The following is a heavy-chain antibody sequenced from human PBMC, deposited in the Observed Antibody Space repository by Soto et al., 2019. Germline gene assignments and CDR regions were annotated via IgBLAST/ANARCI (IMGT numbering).Heavy chain of an antibody. J-gene: IGHJ6*02. CDR3: AKRKAVGAHTWGYYGMDV. D-gene: IGHD1-26*01. CDR2: IWYDGSNK. Sequence: GGSLRLSCAASGFTFSSYGMHWVRQAPGKGLEWVAVIWYDGSNKYYADSVKGRFTISRDNSKNTLYLQMNSLRAEDTAVYYCAKRKAVGAHTWGYYGMDVWGQGTTVTVSS. CDR1: GFTFSSYG. V-gene: IGHV3-33*06.